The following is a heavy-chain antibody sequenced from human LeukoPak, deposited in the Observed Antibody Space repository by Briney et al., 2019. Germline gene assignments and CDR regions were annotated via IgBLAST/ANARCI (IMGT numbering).Heavy chain of an antibody. CDR1: GGSVSGYY. D-gene: IGHD2-2*01. CDR3: ERGIYCISTSCYYYFDY. V-gene: IGHV4-59*02. CDR2: IYYSGST. Sequence: SETLSLTCTVSGGSVSGYYWGWIRQPPGKGLEWIGYIYYSGSTNYNPSLKSRVTISVDTSRNHFSLKLTSVTAADTAVYYCERGIYCISTSCYYYFDYWGQGTLVTVSS. J-gene: IGHJ4*02.